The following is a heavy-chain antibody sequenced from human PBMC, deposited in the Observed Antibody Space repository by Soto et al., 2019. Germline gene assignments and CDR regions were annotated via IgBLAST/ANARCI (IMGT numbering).Heavy chain of an antibody. CDR2: INHSGST. CDR1: GGSFSGYY. V-gene: IGHV4-34*01. CDR3: ARLHGYCISSSCHGHYAMDV. J-gene: IGHJ6*02. Sequence: SETLSLTCAVYGGSFSGYYWTWIRQPPGKGLEWIGEINHSGSTNCNPSLKSRVTISVDTSKNQFSLKVTSVTAADTAVYYCARLHGYCISSSCHGHYAMDVWGQGTTVTVSS. D-gene: IGHD2-2*01.